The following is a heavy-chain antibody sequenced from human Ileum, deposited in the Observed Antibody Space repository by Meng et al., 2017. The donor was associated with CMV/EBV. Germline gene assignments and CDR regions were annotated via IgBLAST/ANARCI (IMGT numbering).Heavy chain of an antibody. V-gene: IGHV4-4*07. CDR2: IHSSGNT. Sequence: QLRWQESGPGLVKPSETLSPTCSVFGASISRYYWTWIRQPAGKGLEFIGRIHSSGNTDYNPSLMSRVTMSIDTSKNQLSLNLNSVTAADTAVYYCARAAARGVPVDFWGQGMLVTVSS. CDR1: GASISRYY. CDR3: ARAAARGVPVDF. J-gene: IGHJ4*02. D-gene: IGHD3-10*01.